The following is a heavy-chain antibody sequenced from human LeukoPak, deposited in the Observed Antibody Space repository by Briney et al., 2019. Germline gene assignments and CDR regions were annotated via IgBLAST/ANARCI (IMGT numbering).Heavy chain of an antibody. D-gene: IGHD3-22*01. CDR2: ISSSGSTI. V-gene: IGHV3-11*01. CDR3: ARGSRNYYDSSGYTDFDY. J-gene: IGHJ4*02. Sequence: GSLRLSCAASGFTFSDYYMSWIRQAPGKGLEGVSYISSSGSTIYYADSVQGRFTISRDNAKNSLYLQMNSLRAEDTAVYYCARGSRNYYDSSGYTDFDYWGQGTLVTVSS. CDR1: GFTFSDYY.